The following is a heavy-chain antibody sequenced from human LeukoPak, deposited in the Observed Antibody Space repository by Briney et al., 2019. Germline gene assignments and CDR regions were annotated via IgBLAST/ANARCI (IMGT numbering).Heavy chain of an antibody. CDR3: ATRGYSGYGIVDY. J-gene: IGHJ4*02. D-gene: IGHD5-12*01. CDR1: GYTFTSYD. V-gene: IGHV1-8*01. Sequence: ASVKVSCKASGYTFTSYDINWVRQAAGQGLEWMGWMNPNSGNTGYAQKFQGRVTMTRNTSISTAYMELSSLRSEDTAVYYCATRGYSGYGIVDYWGQGTLVTVSS. CDR2: MNPNSGNT.